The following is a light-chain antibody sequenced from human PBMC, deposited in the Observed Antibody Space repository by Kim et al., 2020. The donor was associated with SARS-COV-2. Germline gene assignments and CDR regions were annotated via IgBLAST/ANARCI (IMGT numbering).Light chain of an antibody. CDR2: EVS. CDR1: STDIGSYNL. V-gene: IGLV2-23*02. CDR3: CSYAGSSTWV. J-gene: IGLJ3*02. Sequence: GQSFTISFTGTSTDIGSYNLVSWYQQHPGKAPKLMIYEVSKRPSGVSNRFSCSKSGNTASLTISGLQAADEADYYCCSYAGSSTWVFGGGTQLTVL.